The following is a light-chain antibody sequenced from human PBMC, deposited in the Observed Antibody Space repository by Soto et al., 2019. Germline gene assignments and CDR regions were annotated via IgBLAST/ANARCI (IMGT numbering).Light chain of an antibody. V-gene: IGKV1-5*01. CDR3: QHYNNNFPWT. J-gene: IGKJ1*01. Sequence: DIQMTQSPSTLSASVGDRVTITCRASQYISSWVAWYQQESGKAPKLLIYDASSLQSGVPSRFSGSGSGTEFTLTISSLQPDDFATYFCQHYNNNFPWTFGQGTKVDIK. CDR2: DAS. CDR1: QYISSW.